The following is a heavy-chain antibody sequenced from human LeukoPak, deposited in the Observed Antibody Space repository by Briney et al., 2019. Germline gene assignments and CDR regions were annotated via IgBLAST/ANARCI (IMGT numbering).Heavy chain of an antibody. Sequence: GGSLRLSCAASGFSFDNYAMHWVRQAPGKGLDWVSLISWDGSKRYYADSVKGRFTISRDNSENTLDLQMNSLRPEDTAVYYCWVGELLNRYQYYYGLDVWGQGTTVTVSS. V-gene: IGHV3-30-3*01. CDR2: ISWDGSKR. D-gene: IGHD3-10*01. CDR3: WVGELLNRYQYYYGLDV. J-gene: IGHJ6*02. CDR1: GFSFDNYA.